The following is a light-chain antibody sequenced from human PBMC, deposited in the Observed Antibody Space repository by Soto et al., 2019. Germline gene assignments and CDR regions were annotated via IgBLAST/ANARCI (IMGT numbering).Light chain of an antibody. Sequence: EVVLTQSPATLSLSPGERATLSCRASQSVSNYLSWYQQKPGQAPRLLIYGASNRAAGIPARFRGSGSGTDVTLTIDNLEPEDFAAYYGQHRSSWPLTVGGGTKVEIK. CDR1: QSVSNY. CDR3: QHRSSWPLT. CDR2: GAS. J-gene: IGKJ4*01. V-gene: IGKV3-11*01.